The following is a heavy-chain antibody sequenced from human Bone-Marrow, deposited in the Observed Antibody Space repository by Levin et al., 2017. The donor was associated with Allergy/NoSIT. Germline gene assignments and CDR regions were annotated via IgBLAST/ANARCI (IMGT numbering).Heavy chain of an antibody. CDR2: ITSNGGST. CDR3: VKAGGITGNY. D-gene: IGHD3-16*01. J-gene: IGHJ4*02. V-gene: IGHV3-64D*06. Sequence: GESLKISCSGSGFTFGSYAMHWVRQAPGQGLEYVSAITSNGGSTYYADSVKGRFTISRDTSKNMLYLQMSRLRTEDTAVYYCVKAGGITGNYWGQGTLVTVSS. CDR1: GFTFGSYA.